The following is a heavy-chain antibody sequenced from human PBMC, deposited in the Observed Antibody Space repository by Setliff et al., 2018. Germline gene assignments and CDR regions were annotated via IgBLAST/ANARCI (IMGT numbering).Heavy chain of an antibody. CDR1: GGSISSGSYY. V-gene: IGHV4-61*02. J-gene: IGHJ4*02. D-gene: IGHD1-26*01. CDR3: ANSAYLRELDY. CDR2: IFTSGST. Sequence: PSETLSLTCTVSGGSISSGSYYWSWIRQPAGKGLEWIGRIFTSGSTNYNPSLKSRVTISLDTSRNQVSLKLSSVTAADAAVYYCANSAYLRELDYWGPGTLVTVSS.